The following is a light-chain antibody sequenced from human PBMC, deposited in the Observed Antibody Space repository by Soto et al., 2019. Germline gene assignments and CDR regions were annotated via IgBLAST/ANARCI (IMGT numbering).Light chain of an antibody. CDR3: HQRRSWPRT. CDR1: QTVFSR. CDR2: DSS. Sequence: EIVLTQSPATLSSSPGERATLSCRASQTVFSRLAWYQHKPGQAPRLLIYDSSNRATGIPARFSGSGSGTDFTLTIDSLAPEDFAVYYCHQRRSWPRTFGQGTKVEI. V-gene: IGKV3-11*01. J-gene: IGKJ1*01.